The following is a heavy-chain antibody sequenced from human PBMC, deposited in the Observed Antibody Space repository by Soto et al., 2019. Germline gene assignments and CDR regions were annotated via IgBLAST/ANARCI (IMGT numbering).Heavy chain of an antibody. Sequence: QVQLVESGGGVVQPGRSLRLSCAASGFTFSNYGIHWVRQAPGKGLEWVAVISYDGSSKDYEDSVKGRFTISRDNSKNTVYLQMNSLTIEDTAVYYCAKDDGSTWSMFYSYYGVDVWGQGTTVTVSS. CDR3: AKDDGSTWSMFYSYYGVDV. CDR1: GFTFSNYG. D-gene: IGHD6-13*01. V-gene: IGHV3-30*18. J-gene: IGHJ6*02. CDR2: ISYDGSSK.